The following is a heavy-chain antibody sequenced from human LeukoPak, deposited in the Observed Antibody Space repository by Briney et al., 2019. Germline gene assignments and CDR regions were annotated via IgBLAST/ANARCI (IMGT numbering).Heavy chain of an antibody. D-gene: IGHD1-26*01. Sequence: SETLSLTCAVYGGSFIGYYWSWIRQPPGKGLEWIGEINHFGSTNYNPSLKSRVTISIDTSKNQFSLKLSSVTAADTAVYYCARIRSRKWGFDYWGQGTLVTISS. V-gene: IGHV4-34*01. J-gene: IGHJ4*02. CDR1: GGSFIGYY. CDR3: ARIRSRKWGFDY. CDR2: INHFGST.